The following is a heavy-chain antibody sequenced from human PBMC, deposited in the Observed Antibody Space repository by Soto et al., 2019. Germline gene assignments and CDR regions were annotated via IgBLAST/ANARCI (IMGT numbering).Heavy chain of an antibody. CDR3: ARVLIPFLYYGSGTPQGY. CDR2: INAGNGNT. J-gene: IGHJ4*02. CDR1: GYTFTSYA. Sequence: QVQLVQSGAEVKKPGASVKVSCKASGYTFTSYAMHWVRQAPGQRLEWMGWINAGNGNTKYSQKFQGRVTITRDTSASTAYMELSSLRSEDTAVYYCARVLIPFLYYGSGTPQGYWGQGTLVTVSS. D-gene: IGHD3-10*01. V-gene: IGHV1-3*01.